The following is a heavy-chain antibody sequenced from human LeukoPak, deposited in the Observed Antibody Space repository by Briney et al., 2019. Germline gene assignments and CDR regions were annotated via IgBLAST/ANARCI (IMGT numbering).Heavy chain of an antibody. CDR3: ASLPMVRGVIPLYYFDY. D-gene: IGHD3-10*01. V-gene: IGHV4-39*01. CDR2: IYYSGST. Sequence: SSETLSLTCTVSGGYISSYYWGWISQPPGKGLEWIGRIYYSGSTYYNPSLKSRVTISVDTSKNQFSLKLSSVTAADTAVYYCASLPMVRGVIPLYYFDYWGQGTLVTVSS. J-gene: IGHJ4*02. CDR1: GGYISSYY.